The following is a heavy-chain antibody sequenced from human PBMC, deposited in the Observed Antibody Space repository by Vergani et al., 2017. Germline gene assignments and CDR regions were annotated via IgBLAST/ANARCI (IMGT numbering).Heavy chain of an antibody. V-gene: IGHV3-15*01. J-gene: IGHJ4*02. CDR3: ARRDSSSPALDY. CDR1: GFIFSKAW. CDR2: IKSLDDGGTT. Sequence: EVLLVESGGGVVEPGGSLRLSCVVSGFIFSKAWMTWVRQAPGKGLEWVGRIKSLDDGGTTEFAAGVKGRFTISRENAKNSLYLQMNGLRAGDTAVYYCARRDSSSPALDYWGQGTLVTVSS. D-gene: IGHD6-6*01.